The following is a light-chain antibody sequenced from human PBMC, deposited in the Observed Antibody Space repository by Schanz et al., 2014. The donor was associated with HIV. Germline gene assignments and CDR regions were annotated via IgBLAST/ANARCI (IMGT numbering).Light chain of an antibody. CDR3: AAWDDNLKAWV. Sequence: QSVLTQPPSASGTPGQRVTISCSGGSSNIGSNAVSWYQQLPGTAPKHLIFANSDRPSGVPDRFSGSESGTSASLAISGLQSEDEADYYCAAWDDNLKAWVSGGGTKLTVL. CDR1: SSNIGSNA. V-gene: IGLV1-44*01. J-gene: IGLJ3*02. CDR2: ANS.